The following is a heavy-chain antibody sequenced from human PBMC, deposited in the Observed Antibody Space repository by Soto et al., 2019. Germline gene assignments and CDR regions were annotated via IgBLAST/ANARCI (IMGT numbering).Heavy chain of an antibody. CDR3: ARGRSIAVAGTRDAFDI. D-gene: IGHD6-19*01. J-gene: IGHJ3*02. CDR2: INHSGST. Sequence: ETLSLTCAVYGGSFSGYYWSWIRQPPGKGLEWIGEINHSGSTNYNPSLKSRVTISVDTSKNQFSLKLSSVTAADTAVYYCARGRSIAVAGTRDAFDIWGQGTIVTVSS. CDR1: GGSFSGYY. V-gene: IGHV4-34*01.